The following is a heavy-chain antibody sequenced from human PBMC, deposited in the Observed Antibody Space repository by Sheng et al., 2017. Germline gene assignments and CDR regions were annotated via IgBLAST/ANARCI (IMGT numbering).Heavy chain of an antibody. CDR3: ARDTGTVFDY. CDR2: IYTSGST. Sequence: QVQLQESGPGLVKPSHTLSLTCTVSGDSIRSGSHYWSWIRQSAGKGLEWIGRIYTSGSTNYNPSLKSRVTISIDTSKNQFSLKVTSVTAADTAVYHCARDTGTVFDYWGQGTPVTVSS. V-gene: IGHV4-61*02. CDR1: GDSIRSGSHY. D-gene: IGHD4-17*01. J-gene: IGHJ4*02.